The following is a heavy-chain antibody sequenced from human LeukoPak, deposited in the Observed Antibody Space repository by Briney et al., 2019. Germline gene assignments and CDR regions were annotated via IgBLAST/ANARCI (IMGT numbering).Heavy chain of an antibody. V-gene: IGHV1-2*02. CDR3: AREYSGYDLDY. CDR2: INPHSRGT. D-gene: IGHD5-12*01. J-gene: IGHJ4*02. Sequence: ASVKVSCLASGYTFTEYYMHGVRPPPGQGVAWMGWINPHSRGTNYAQKLQGRVTMTRDTSISTAYMELSRLRSDDTAVYYCAREYSGYDLDYRGQGTLVTVSS. CDR1: GYTFTEYY.